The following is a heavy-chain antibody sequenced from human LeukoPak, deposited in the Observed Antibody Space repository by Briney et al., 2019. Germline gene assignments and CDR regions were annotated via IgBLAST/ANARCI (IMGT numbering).Heavy chain of an antibody. CDR3: ARDLLGSGDF. Sequence: GGSLRLSCAASGFTFSSYSMSWVRQAPGKGLEWVACLKPDGSEAYYVDSVKGRFAVFRDNAKNSVYLQMNSLRDEDTALYYCARDLLGSGDFWGRGTLVTVSS. V-gene: IGHV3-7*05. CDR2: LKPDGSEA. D-gene: IGHD6-19*01. J-gene: IGHJ4*02. CDR1: GFTFSSYS.